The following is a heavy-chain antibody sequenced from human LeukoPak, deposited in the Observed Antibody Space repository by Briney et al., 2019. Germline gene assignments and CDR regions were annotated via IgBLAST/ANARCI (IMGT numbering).Heavy chain of an antibody. CDR1: DDSISDYY. CDR3: ARGRYLPLYFDY. V-gene: IGHV4-59*12. CDR2: FHNSGTS. J-gene: IGHJ4*02. Sequence: PSETLSLTCTVSDDSISDYYRGWIRQPPGKGLEWIGYFHNSGTSTYNPSLKSRVTISVDTSKNQVSLKLNSVTAADTAVYYCARGRYLPLYFDYWGQGTLVAVSS. D-gene: IGHD3-16*02.